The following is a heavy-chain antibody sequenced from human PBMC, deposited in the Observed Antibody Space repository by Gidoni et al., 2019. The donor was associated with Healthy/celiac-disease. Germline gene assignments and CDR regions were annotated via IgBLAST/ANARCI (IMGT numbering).Heavy chain of an antibody. J-gene: IGHJ6*02. CDR3: ARDSHGDYYYYGMDV. D-gene: IGHD4-17*01. CDR2: ISSSRSYT. Sequence: QVQLVESGGGLVKPGGSLRLSCAASGSTFSDYYMSWIRQAPGKGLEWVSYISSSRSYTNYADSVKGRFTISRDNAKNSLYLQMNSLRAENTAVYYCARDSHGDYYYYGMDVWGQGTTVTVSS. CDR1: GSTFSDYY. V-gene: IGHV3-11*05.